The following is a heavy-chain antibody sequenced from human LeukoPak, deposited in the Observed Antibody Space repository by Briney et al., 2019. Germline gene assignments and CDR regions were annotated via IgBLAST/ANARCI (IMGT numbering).Heavy chain of an antibody. CDR1: GGSISSYY. V-gene: IGHV4-59*01. Sequence: SETLSLTCTVSGGSISSYYWSWIRQPPGKGLEWIGYIYYSGSTNYNPSLKSRVTISVDTSKNQFSLKLSSVTAADTAVYYWAGESSSGNFYAFEIWGKGKMVTVS. J-gene: IGHJ3*02. D-gene: IGHD3-22*01. CDR2: IYYSGST. CDR3: AGESSSGNFYAFEI.